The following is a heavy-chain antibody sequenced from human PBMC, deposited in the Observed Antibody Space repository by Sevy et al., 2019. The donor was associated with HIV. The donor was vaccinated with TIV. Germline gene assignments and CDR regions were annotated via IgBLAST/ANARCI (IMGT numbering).Heavy chain of an antibody. Sequence: GGSLRLSCAASGFTFSSYAMHWVRQAPGKGLEWVAVISYDGSNKYYADSVKGRFTISRDNSKNTLYLQMNGLRAEDTAVYYCASDRDYYDSSGPDYWGQGTLVTVSS. CDR3: ASDRDYYDSSGPDY. CDR1: GFTFSSYA. CDR2: ISYDGSNK. D-gene: IGHD3-22*01. J-gene: IGHJ4*02. V-gene: IGHV3-30-3*01.